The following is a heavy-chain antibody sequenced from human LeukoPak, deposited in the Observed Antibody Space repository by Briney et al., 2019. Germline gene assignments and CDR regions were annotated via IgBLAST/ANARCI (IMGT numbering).Heavy chain of an antibody. CDR1: GFTFSNAW. D-gene: IGHD6-19*01. J-gene: IGHJ4*02. Sequence: PGGSLRLSCAASGFTFSNAWMSWVRQAPGKGLEWVGRIKSKTDGETTDYAAPVKGRFTISRDNSKNTLYLQINSLRAEDTAVYYCAKDHLPGIVVADRDYWGQGTLVTVSS. CDR2: IKSKTDGETT. V-gene: IGHV3-15*01. CDR3: AKDHLPGIVVADRDY.